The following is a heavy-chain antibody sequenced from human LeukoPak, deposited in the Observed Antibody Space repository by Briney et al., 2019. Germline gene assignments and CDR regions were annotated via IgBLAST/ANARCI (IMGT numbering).Heavy chain of an antibody. CDR1: GFTFSNFA. CDR2: ISGSDGST. Sequence: PGGSLRLSCAASGFTFSNFAMSWVRQAPGKGLEWVSAISGSDGSTYYADSVKGRFTISRDNSKNTLYLQMNSLRAEDTAVYYCAKVGHSGSGSYGDWGQGTLVTVSS. J-gene: IGHJ4*02. CDR3: AKVGHSGSGSYGD. D-gene: IGHD3-10*01. V-gene: IGHV3-23*01.